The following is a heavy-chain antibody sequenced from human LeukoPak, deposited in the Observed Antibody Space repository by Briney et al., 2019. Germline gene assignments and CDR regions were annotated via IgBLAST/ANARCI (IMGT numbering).Heavy chain of an antibody. V-gene: IGHV4-39*07. CDR2: INHSGST. Sequence: PSETLSLTCTVSGGSISSSSYYWGWIRQPPGKGLEWIGEINHSGSTNYNPSLKSRVTISVDTSKNQFSLKLSSVTAADTAVYYCARLLGYSGYADYWGQGTLVTVSS. CDR1: GGSISSSSYY. J-gene: IGHJ4*02. CDR3: ARLLGYSGYADY. D-gene: IGHD5-12*01.